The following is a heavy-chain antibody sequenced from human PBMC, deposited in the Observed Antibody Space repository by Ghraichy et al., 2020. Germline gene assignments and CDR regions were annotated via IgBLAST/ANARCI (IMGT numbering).Heavy chain of an antibody. D-gene: IGHD3-16*01. CDR2: IYSGGST. CDR3: ARVGAAWVSYYFDY. Sequence: LALTCAASGFTVSSNYMSWVRQAPGKGLEWVSVIYSGGSTYYADSVKGRFTISIDNSKNTLYLQMNSLRAEDTAVYYCARVGAAWVSYYFDYCGQGTLGTVSS. J-gene: IGHJ4*02. CDR1: GFTVSSNY. V-gene: IGHV3-53*01.